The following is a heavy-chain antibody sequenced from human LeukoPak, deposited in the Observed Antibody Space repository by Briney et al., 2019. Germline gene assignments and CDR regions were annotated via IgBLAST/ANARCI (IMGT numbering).Heavy chain of an antibody. J-gene: IGHJ6*03. CDR2: INHSGST. V-gene: IGHV4-34*01. D-gene: IGHD3-10*01. CDR3: ARGALLWSYYYYYMDV. CDR1: GGSFSGYY. Sequence: SETLSLTCAVYGGSFSGYYWSWIRQPPGKGLEWIGEINHSGSTNYNPSLKSRVTISVDTSKNQFSLKLSSVTAVDTAVYCCARGALLWSYYYYYMDVWGKGTTVTVSS.